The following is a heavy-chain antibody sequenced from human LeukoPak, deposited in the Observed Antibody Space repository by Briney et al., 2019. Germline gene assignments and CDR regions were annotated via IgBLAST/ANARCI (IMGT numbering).Heavy chain of an antibody. CDR1: GGSFSGYY. D-gene: IGHD3-10*01. Sequence: SEKPSLTCAVYGGSFSGYYWSWNRQPPGKGLEWIGEINHSGSTNYNPYLKNRVTISVDTSKNQFSLKLSSVTAADTAVYYCARKLSYYYGTAFGYWGEGSFGSVSS. J-gene: IGHJ4*01. CDR2: INHSGST. CDR3: ARKLSYYYGTAFGY. V-gene: IGHV4-34*01.